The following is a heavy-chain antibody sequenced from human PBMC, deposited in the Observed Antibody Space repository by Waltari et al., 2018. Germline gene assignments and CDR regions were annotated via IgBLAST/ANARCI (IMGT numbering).Heavy chain of an antibody. Sequence: EMQLVESGGDLVQPGRSLRLSCAASGFTPPDYAMHWVRQSPGKGLEVVSGIYWNSDTIDYGDSVKGRFTISRDNAKNSLYLQMNSLRPEDTAFYYCIKETNPGGVDVWGQGTTVTVTS. CDR2: IYWNSDTI. J-gene: IGHJ6*02. V-gene: IGHV3-9*02. CDR1: GFTPPDYA. CDR3: IKETNPGGVDV.